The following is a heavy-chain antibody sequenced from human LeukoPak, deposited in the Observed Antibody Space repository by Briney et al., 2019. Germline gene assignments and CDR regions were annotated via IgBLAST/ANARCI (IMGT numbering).Heavy chain of an antibody. CDR1: GFTFSSYG. CDR3: ARRAAAGNYYFDY. D-gene: IGHD6-13*01. J-gene: IGHJ4*02. V-gene: IGHV3-30*03. CDR2: ISYDGSNK. Sequence: PGGSLRLSCAASGFTFSSYGMHWVRQAPGKGLGWVAVISYDGSNKYYADSVKGRFTISRDNSKNTLYLQMNSLRAEDTAVYYCARRAAAGNYYFDYWGQGTLVTVSS.